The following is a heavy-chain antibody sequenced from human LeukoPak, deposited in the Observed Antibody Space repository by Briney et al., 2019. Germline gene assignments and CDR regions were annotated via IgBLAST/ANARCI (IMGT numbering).Heavy chain of an antibody. Sequence: ASVKVSCKASGYTFTGFHIHWVRQVPGQGLEWMGRINPNSGGTNSAQKFQDRVTITRDTSISTAYMELNRLRFDDTAVYYCVRGLSSGTYSLGYWGQGTLVTVSS. CDR2: INPNSGGT. V-gene: IGHV1-2*06. CDR1: GYTFTGFH. CDR3: VRGLSSGTYSLGY. D-gene: IGHD1-26*01. J-gene: IGHJ4*02.